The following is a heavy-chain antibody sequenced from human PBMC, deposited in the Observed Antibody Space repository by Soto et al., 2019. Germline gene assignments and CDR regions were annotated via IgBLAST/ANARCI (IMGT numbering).Heavy chain of an antibody. CDR3: ARFLFDYYGMDV. J-gene: IGHJ6*02. Sequence: SETLSLTCTVSGGSVNSGSYYWSWIRQPPGKGLEWIGYIYYSGSTNYNPSLKSRVTISVDTSKNQFSLKLSSVTAADTAVYYCARFLFDYYGMDVWGQGTTVTGSS. V-gene: IGHV4-61*01. CDR2: IYYSGST. CDR1: GGSVNSGSYY.